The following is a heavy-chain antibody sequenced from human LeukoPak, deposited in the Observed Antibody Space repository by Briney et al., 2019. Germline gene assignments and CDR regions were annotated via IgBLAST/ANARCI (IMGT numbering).Heavy chain of an antibody. J-gene: IGHJ6*03. CDR1: GGSVSNYY. CDR3: ARALGRGSKDYYYYMDV. D-gene: IGHD1-26*01. CDR2: IYYSGST. Sequence: SETLSLTCTVSGGSVSNYYWSWIRQPPGKGLEWIGYIYYSGSTNYNPSLKSRVTISVDTSKNQFSLKLSSVTAADTAVYYCARALGRGSKDYYYYMDVWGKGTTVTVSS. V-gene: IGHV4-59*08.